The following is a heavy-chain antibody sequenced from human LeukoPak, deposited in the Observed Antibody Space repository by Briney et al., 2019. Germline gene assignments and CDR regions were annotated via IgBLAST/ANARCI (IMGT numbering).Heavy chain of an antibody. V-gene: IGHV3-48*01. J-gene: IGHJ4*02. CDR2: ISSSSSTK. D-gene: IGHD6-19*01. Sequence: GGSLRLSCAGSGFTFSSYNMNWVRQAPGKGLEWVSYISSSSSTKYYADSVKGRFTISRDNAKNSLYLQMNSLRAEDTAVYYCARAGSSGWFRVDNWGQGTQVTVSS. CDR1: GFTFSSYN. CDR3: ARAGSSGWFRVDN.